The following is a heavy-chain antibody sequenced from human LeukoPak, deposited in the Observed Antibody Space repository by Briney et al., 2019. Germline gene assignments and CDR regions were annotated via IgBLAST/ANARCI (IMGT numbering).Heavy chain of an antibody. CDR2: SNPKIGDI. D-gene: IGHD6-13*01. J-gene: IGHJ4*02. CDR1: DFRDYY. CDR3: ARAASSSWCPGY. Sequence: ASVKVSCKPSDFRDYYMNWVRQAPGHGLEGLGWSNPKIGDIDYAQKFQSRVTKTRDTSKSTVYMELSSLRSEDTGVYYCARAASSSWCPGYWGQGTLVTVSS. V-gene: IGHV1-2*02.